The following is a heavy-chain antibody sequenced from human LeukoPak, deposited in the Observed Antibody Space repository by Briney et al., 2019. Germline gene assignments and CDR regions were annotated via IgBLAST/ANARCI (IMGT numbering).Heavy chain of an antibody. Sequence: PGGSLRLSCTASGFTFSSIALTWVRQAPGKGLEWVSTIRSNGDTAYNADSVNGRFTISRDNSKNTLYLQMNSLRAEDTAVYYCAKAQWQQLVRGYFDYWGQGTLVTVSS. J-gene: IGHJ4*02. CDR3: AKAQWQQLVRGYFDY. CDR1: GFTFSSIA. D-gene: IGHD6-13*01. CDR2: IRSNGDTA. V-gene: IGHV3-23*01.